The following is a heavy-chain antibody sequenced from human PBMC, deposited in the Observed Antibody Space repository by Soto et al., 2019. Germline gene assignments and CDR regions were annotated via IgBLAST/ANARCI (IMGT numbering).Heavy chain of an antibody. V-gene: IGHV1-46*01. CDR3: ARVGRQNYYDSSGYINY. J-gene: IGHJ4*02. D-gene: IGHD3-22*01. CDR1: GYTFTSYY. Sequence: VKVSCKASGYTFTSYYMHWVRQAPGQGLEWMGIINPGGGSTSYAQKFQGRVTMTRDTSTSTVYMELSSLRSEDTAVYYCARVGRQNYYDSSGYINYWGQGTLVTVSS. CDR2: INPGGGST.